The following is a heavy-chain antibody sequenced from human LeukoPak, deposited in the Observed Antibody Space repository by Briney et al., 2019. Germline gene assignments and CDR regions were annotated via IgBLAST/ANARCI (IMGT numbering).Heavy chain of an antibody. CDR1: GASISSGSSF. D-gene: IGHD3-10*01. J-gene: IGHJ4*02. CDR3: ATSPPGRANDY. V-gene: IGHV4-39*01. CDR2: VYYSGTT. Sequence: SETLSLTCTISGASISSGSSFWGWIRQPPGKGLEWIGTVYYSGTTYYNPSLKSRVTISVDTSRNQFSLKLSSVTAADTAVYYCATSPPGRANDYWGQGTLVTVSS.